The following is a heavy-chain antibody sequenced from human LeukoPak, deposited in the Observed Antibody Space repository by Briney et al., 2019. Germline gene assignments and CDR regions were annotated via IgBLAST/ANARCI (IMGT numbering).Heavy chain of an antibody. D-gene: IGHD6-19*01. CDR2: IYYSGSA. Sequence: SETLSLTCTVSGGSISSSGYYWSWIRQPPGKGLEWIGTIYYSGSAYYNPSLKTQVTISVDTSKNQFSLKLSSVTAADTAVYYCARDLEDSSGWSHWGQGTLVTVSS. V-gene: IGHV4-39*07. J-gene: IGHJ4*02. CDR3: ARDLEDSSGWSH. CDR1: GGSISSSGYY.